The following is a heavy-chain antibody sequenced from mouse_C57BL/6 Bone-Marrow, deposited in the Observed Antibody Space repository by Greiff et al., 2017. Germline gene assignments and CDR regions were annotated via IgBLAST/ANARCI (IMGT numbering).Heavy chain of an antibody. Sequence: ESGPGLVKPSQSLSLTCSVTGYSITSGYYWNWIRQFPGNKLEWMGYISYDGSNNYNPSLKNRISITRDTSKNQFFLKLNSVTTEDTATYYCARREDGYYDYFDYWGQGTTLTVSS. CDR2: ISYDGSN. CDR1: GYSITSGYY. V-gene: IGHV3-6*01. J-gene: IGHJ2*01. D-gene: IGHD2-3*01. CDR3: ARREDGYYDYFDY.